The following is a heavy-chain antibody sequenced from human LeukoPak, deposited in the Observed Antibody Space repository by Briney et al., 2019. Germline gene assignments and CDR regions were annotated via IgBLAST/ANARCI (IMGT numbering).Heavy chain of an antibody. D-gene: IGHD1-26*01. J-gene: IGHJ4*02. V-gene: IGHV3-30-3*01. Sequence: GGSLRLSCAASGFTFSSYAMPWVRQAPGKGLEWVAIISYDGTNKYYADSVKGRFTISRDNSKNTVYLQMNSLTAEDTAVYYSARDESPVGGTDYWGQGTLVTVSS. CDR3: ARDESPVGGTDY. CDR1: GFTFSSYA. CDR2: ISYDGTNK.